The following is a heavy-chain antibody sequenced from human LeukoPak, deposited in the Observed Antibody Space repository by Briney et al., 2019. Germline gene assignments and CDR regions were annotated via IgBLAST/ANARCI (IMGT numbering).Heavy chain of an antibody. CDR2: IYYSGST. CDR1: GGSISSYY. D-gene: IGHD5-18*01. V-gene: IGHV4-59*01. CDR3: ARAGSGYSFDH. J-gene: IGHJ4*02. Sequence: SETLSLTCTVSGGSISSYYWSWIRQPPGKGLEWIGYIYYSGSTNYNPSLKSRVTISVDTSKNQFSLKLSSVTAADTAVYYCARAGSGYSFDHWGQGTLVTVSS.